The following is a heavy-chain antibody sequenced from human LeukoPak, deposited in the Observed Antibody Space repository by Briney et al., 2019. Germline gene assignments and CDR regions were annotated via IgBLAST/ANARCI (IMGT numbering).Heavy chain of an antibody. CDR3: ARDLDGYDILTGYYVRWFDP. CDR1: GGTFSSYA. CDR2: IIPIFGTA. Sequence: SVNVSCMASGGTFSSYAISWVRQAPGQGLEWMGGIIPIFGTANYAQKFQGRVTITADESTSTAYMELSSLRSEDTAVYYCARDLDGYDILTGYYVRWFDPWGQGTLVTVSS. J-gene: IGHJ5*02. V-gene: IGHV1-69*01. D-gene: IGHD3-9*01.